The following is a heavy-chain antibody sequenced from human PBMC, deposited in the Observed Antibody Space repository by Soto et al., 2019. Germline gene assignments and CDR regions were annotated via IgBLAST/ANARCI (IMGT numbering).Heavy chain of an antibody. CDR1: GFTLSSHW. CDR2: INSDGSTI. J-gene: IGHJ3*02. V-gene: IGHV3-74*01. Sequence: EVQLVESGGGLAQPVGSLRLSCAASGFTLSSHWMHWVRQAPGKGLVWVSRINSDGSTINYDDSVRGRYTISRDNAKNTLSLQMNSLRAEATAVYYCARVADCTYSSNCNGRAAFDMWGQGTMVTVSS. CDR3: ARVADCTYSSNCNGRAAFDM. D-gene: IGHD6-13*01.